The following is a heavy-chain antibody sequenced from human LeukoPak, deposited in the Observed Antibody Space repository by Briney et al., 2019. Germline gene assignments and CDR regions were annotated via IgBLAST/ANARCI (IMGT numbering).Heavy chain of an antibody. CDR2: INHSGST. J-gene: IGHJ4*02. CDR3: AGYFDSSGHRAATRIDY. CDR1: GGSFSGYY. Sequence: SETLSLTCAVYGGSFSGYYWSWIRQPPGKGLEWIGEINHSGSTNYNPSLKSRVTISVDTSKKQFSLKLSSVTAADTAVYYCAGYFDSSGHRAATRIDYWGQGTLVTVSS. V-gene: IGHV4-34*01. D-gene: IGHD3-22*01.